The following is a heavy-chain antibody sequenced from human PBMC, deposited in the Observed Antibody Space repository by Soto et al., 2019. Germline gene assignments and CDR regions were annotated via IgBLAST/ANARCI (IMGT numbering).Heavy chain of an antibody. CDR3: AREGGYYYDSSGYYSLGAFDI. V-gene: IGHV3-30-3*01. CDR2: ISYDGSNK. J-gene: IGHJ3*02. CDR1: GFTFSSYA. D-gene: IGHD3-22*01. Sequence: GGSLRLSCAASGFTFSSYAMHWVRQAPGKGLEWVAVISYDGSNKYYADSVKGRFTISRDNSKNTLYLQMNSLRAEDTAVYYCAREGGYYYDSSGYYSLGAFDIWGQGTIVTVSS.